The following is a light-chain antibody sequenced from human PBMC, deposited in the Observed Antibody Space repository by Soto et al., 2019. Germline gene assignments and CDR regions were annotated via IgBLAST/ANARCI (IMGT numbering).Light chain of an antibody. CDR1: SSNIGAGSD. Sequence: QYVLTQPPSVSGAPGQRVTISCTGSSSNIGAGSDVHWYQQLPGTAPKLLIYNNSNRPSGVPDRFSGSKSGTSASLAITGLQAEDEADYSCQYYDSSLSGVVFGGGTKLTVL. V-gene: IGLV1-40*01. CDR2: NNS. CDR3: QYYDSSLSGVV. J-gene: IGLJ2*01.